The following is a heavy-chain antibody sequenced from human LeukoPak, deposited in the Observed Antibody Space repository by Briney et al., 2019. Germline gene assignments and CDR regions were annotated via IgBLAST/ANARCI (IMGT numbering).Heavy chain of an antibody. CDR1: GFTFSNAW. V-gene: IGHV3-15*01. D-gene: IGHD3-22*01. CDR2: IKSKTDGGTT. Sequence: GGSLRLSCAASGFTFSNAWMSWVRQAPGKGLEWVGRIKSKTDGGTTDYAAPVKGRFTISRDDSKNTLYLQMNSLKTEDTAVYYCTTVPENYYDSSGYSVNDYWGQGTLVTVSS. CDR3: TTVPENYYDSSGYSVNDY. J-gene: IGHJ4*02.